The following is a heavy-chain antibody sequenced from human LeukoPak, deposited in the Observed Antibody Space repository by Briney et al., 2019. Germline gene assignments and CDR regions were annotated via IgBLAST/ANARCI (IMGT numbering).Heavy chain of an antibody. Sequence: SETLSLTCTVSGGSISSSSYYWGWIRQPPGKGLEWVGSIYYSGSSYYNPSLKSRVTISVDTSKNQFSLKLSSVTAADTAVYYCARDSQSLVRGVIITAHHQWGQGTLVTVSS. J-gene: IGHJ4*02. CDR2: IYYSGSS. CDR3: ARDSQSLVRGVIITAHHQ. V-gene: IGHV4-39*07. CDR1: GGSISSSSYY. D-gene: IGHD3-10*01.